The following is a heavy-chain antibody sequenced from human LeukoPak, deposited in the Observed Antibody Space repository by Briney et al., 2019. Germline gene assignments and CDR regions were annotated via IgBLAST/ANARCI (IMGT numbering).Heavy chain of an antibody. CDR3: ASSSSWYGAFDI. D-gene: IGHD6-13*01. CDR2: IYYSGST. J-gene: IGHJ3*02. Sequence: SETLSLTCTVSGGSISSYYWSWIRQPPGKGLEWIGYIYYSGSTNYSPSLKSRVTISVDTSKNQFSLKLSSVTAADTAVYYCASSSSWYGAFDIWGQGTMVTVSS. V-gene: IGHV4-59*01. CDR1: GGSISSYY.